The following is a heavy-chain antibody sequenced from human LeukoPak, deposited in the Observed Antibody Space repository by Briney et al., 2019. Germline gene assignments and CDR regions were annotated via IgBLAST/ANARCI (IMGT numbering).Heavy chain of an antibody. J-gene: IGHJ4*02. CDR1: GFTFSSYS. Sequence: PGGSLRLSCAASGFTFSSYSMNWVRQAPGKGLEWVSSISSSSSYIYYADSVKGRFTISRDNAKNSLYLQMNSLRAEDTAVYYCARGGAITMVRGVISADFDYWGQGTLVTVSS. V-gene: IGHV3-21*01. D-gene: IGHD3-10*01. CDR2: ISSSSSYI. CDR3: ARGGAITMVRGVISADFDY.